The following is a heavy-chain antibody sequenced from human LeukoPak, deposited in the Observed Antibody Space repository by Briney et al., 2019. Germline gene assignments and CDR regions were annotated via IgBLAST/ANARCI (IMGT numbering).Heavy chain of an antibody. CDR2: ISGSGGST. Sequence: GGSLRPSCAASGFTFSSYGMSWVRQAPGKGLEWVSAISGSGGSTYYADSVKGRFTISRDNSKNTLYLQMNSLRAEDTAVYYCARVGPWVNPDYYYYMDVWGKGTTVTVSS. CDR3: ARVGPWVNPDYYYYMDV. D-gene: IGHD1-14*01. J-gene: IGHJ6*03. CDR1: GFTFSSYG. V-gene: IGHV3-23*01.